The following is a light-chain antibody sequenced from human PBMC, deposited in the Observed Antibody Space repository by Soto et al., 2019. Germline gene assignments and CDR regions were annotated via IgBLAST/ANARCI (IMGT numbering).Light chain of an antibody. Sequence: DIQMTQSPSSLSASVGDRVTITCRASQGIRNYLAWYQQKPGKVPKPLIYAASTLQSGVPSRFSGSGSGTDFTLTISSLQPEDVATYYCQKYNNAPWTFGQGTKVEIK. CDR1: QGIRNY. J-gene: IGKJ1*01. CDR3: QKYNNAPWT. V-gene: IGKV1-27*01. CDR2: AAS.